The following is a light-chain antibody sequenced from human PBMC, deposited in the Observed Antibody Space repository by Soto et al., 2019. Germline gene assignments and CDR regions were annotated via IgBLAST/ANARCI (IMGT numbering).Light chain of an antibody. J-gene: IGKJ2*01. CDR3: QQYTRYLYT. V-gene: IGKV1-5*03. CDR1: QGISSW. Sequence: DIQMTQSPSTLSASVGDRVTITCRASQGISSWLAWYQQKPWKAPKLLIYKSSSLESGVPSRFSGSGSGTEFTLTISSLQPDDFVTYYCQQYTRYLYTFGQGTKLEIK. CDR2: KSS.